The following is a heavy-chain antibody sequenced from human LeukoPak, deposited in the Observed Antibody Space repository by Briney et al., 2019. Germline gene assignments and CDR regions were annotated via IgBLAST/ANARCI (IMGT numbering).Heavy chain of an antibody. CDR1: GFTFTSYA. V-gene: IGHV1-2*02. J-gene: IGHJ4*02. Sequence: ASVKVSCKASGFTFTSYAIHWVRQAPGQGLEWMGWITPSGGTNYPQKFQGRVAITWDTSITPAYMDLSRLTSDDTAVYYCARDRNGDGFAHLDYWGQGALVTVSS. CDR2: ITPSGGT. CDR3: ARDRNGDGFAHLDY. D-gene: IGHD5-24*01.